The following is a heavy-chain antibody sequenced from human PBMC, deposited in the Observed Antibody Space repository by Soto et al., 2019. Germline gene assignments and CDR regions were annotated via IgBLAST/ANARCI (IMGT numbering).Heavy chain of an antibody. CDR2: ISGSGGST. Sequence: EVQLLESGGGLVQPGGSLRLSCAASGFTFSSYAMSWVRQAPGKGLEWVSAISGSGGSTYYADSVKGRFTITRDNSKNTLYMQMNSLGAEDTAVYYCAKDRFDIVVVPAARGFDYWGQGTLVTVSS. J-gene: IGHJ4*02. V-gene: IGHV3-23*01. D-gene: IGHD2-2*01. CDR3: AKDRFDIVVVPAARGFDY. CDR1: GFTFSSYA.